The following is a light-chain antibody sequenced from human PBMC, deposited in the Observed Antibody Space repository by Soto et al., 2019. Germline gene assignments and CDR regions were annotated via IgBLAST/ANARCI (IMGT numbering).Light chain of an antibody. CDR2: GAS. Sequence: IVLTQSPCTLSSSPGEGVTLSCRASETIRSNYLAWYQKKPGQAPRLLIFGASTRATGIPDKFSGSGSGTDFTLTISSLEPEDFAEYYCQQYGSSPPDTFGPGT. CDR3: QQYGSSPPDT. J-gene: IGKJ3*01. V-gene: IGKV3-20*01. CDR1: ETIRSNY.